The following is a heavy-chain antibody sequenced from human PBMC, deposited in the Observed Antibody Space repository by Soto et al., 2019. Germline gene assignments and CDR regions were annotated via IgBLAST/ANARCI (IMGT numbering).Heavy chain of an antibody. J-gene: IGHJ3*02. CDR1: GDSVSSNSAA. CDR3: ARDQMGAVGLYEYGDYVKDAFDI. Sequence: SQTLSLPCAISGDSVSSNSAAWNWIRQSPSRGLEWLGRTYYRSKWYNDYAVSVKSRITINPDTSKNQFSLQLNSVTPEDTAVYYCARDQMGAVGLYEYGDYVKDAFDIWGQGTMVTVSS. V-gene: IGHV6-1*01. CDR2: TYYRSKWYN. D-gene: IGHD4-17*01.